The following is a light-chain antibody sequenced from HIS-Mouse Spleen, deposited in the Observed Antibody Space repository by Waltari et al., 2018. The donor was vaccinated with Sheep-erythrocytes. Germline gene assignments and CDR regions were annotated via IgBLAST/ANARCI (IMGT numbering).Light chain of an antibody. CDR2: DVS. CDR3: CSYAGSYNHV. J-gene: IGLJ1*01. CDR1: SSDVGGCNY. V-gene: IGLV2-11*01. Sequence: QSALTQPRSVSGSPGQSVTIPCPGTSSDVGGCNYASWYQQHPGKAPKLMIYDVSKRPSGVPDRFSGSKSGNTASLTISGLQAEDEADYYCCSYAGSYNHVFATGTKVTVL.